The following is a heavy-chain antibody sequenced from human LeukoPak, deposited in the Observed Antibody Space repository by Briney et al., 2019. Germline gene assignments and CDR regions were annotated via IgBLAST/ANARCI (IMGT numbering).Heavy chain of an antibody. Sequence: GGSLRLSCAASGFTFSSYWMSWVRQAPGKGLEWVANIKQDGSEEYYVDSVKGRFTISRDNAKNSLYLQMNSLRAEDTAVYYCARMAFVGVWLRGDTYFQYWGQGTLVTVSS. CDR1: GFTFSSYW. CDR3: ARMAFVGVWLRGDTYFQY. D-gene: IGHD5-12*01. CDR2: IKQDGSEE. J-gene: IGHJ1*01. V-gene: IGHV3-7*01.